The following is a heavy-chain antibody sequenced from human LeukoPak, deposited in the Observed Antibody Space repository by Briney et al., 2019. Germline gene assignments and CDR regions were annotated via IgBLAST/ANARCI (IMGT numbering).Heavy chain of an antibody. D-gene: IGHD2-2*02. CDR3: ARVNECSSRSCFTSWFDP. CDR1: DGSITSLNRY. J-gene: IGHJ5*02. Sequence: SETLSLTCTVSDGSITSLNRYWGWIRQPPGKGLEWLGSVGYDGGPYHNPSLTSRVTMSIDSSRNQFSLSLTSVTAADTAVYYCARVNECSSRSCFTSWFDPWGQGTLVTVSS. V-gene: IGHV4-39*07. CDR2: VGYDGGP.